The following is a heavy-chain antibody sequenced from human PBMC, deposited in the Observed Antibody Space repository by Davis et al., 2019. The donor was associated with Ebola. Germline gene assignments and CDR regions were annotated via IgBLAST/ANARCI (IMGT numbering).Heavy chain of an antibody. D-gene: IGHD3-22*01. CDR1: GGSITSGDYY. J-gene: IGHJ3*02. CDR3: ACDSSGYLHAFDI. Sequence: SETLSLTCTVSGGSITSGDYYWRWIRQPPGKGLEWIGYIYYSGSTYYNPSPKSRVTISVDTSKNQFSLKLSSVTAADTAVYYCACDSSGYLHAFDIWGQGTMVTVSS. V-gene: IGHV4-30-4*01. CDR2: IYYSGST.